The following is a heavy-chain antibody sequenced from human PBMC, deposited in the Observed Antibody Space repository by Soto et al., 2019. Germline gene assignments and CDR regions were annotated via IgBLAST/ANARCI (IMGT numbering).Heavy chain of an antibody. J-gene: IGHJ4*02. CDR3: ARGKYFVPTMFDY. CDR1: GGSISSYY. CDR2: IYYSGST. Sequence: QVQLQESGPGLVKPSETLSLTCTVSGGSISSYYWSWIRQPPGKGLEWIGYIYYSGSTNYNPSLKSRVTISVDASKNQYSLKLSSVTAADTAVYYCARGKYFVPTMFDYWGQGTLVTVSS. D-gene: IGHD3-10*01. V-gene: IGHV4-59*01.